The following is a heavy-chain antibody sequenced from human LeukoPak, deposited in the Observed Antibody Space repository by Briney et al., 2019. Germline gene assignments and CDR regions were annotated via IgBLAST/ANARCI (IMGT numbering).Heavy chain of an antibody. V-gene: IGHV3-30-3*01. Sequence: HAGGSLRLSCAASGFTFSSFAMHWVRQAPGKGLEWVALISYDGSNKYYADSVKGRFTISRDNSKNTLYLQMNSLRAEDTAVYYCARAGYTSAWYYFEKWGQGTLVTVSS. D-gene: IGHD6-13*01. CDR1: GFTFSSFA. CDR2: ISYDGSNK. CDR3: ARAGYTSAWYYFEK. J-gene: IGHJ4*02.